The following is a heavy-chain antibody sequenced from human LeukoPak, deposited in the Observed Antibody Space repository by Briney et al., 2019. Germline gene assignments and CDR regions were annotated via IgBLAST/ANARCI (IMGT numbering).Heavy chain of an antibody. Sequence: PGGSLRLSCAASGFTFSSYAMSWVRQAPGKGLEWVSAISGSGGSTYYADSVKGRFTISRDNAKNSLYLQMNSLRAEDTAVYYCARGRWSGYSRWGQGTLVTVSS. J-gene: IGHJ4*02. D-gene: IGHD3-3*01. CDR1: GFTFSSYA. V-gene: IGHV3-23*01. CDR3: ARGRWSGYSR. CDR2: ISGSGGST.